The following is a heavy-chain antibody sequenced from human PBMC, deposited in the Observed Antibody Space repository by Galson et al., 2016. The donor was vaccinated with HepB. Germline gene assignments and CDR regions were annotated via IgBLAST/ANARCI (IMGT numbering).Heavy chain of an antibody. Sequence: SLRLSCAASGFTFSNHAMTWVRQAPGKGLEWISAISGGGDNTYFADSVKGRFTISRDNSKNTVYLQLNSLRGEDTAVYYCAKGRGLLPPDYWGQGTLVTVSS. D-gene: IGHD3-10*01. CDR1: GFTFSNHA. J-gene: IGHJ4*02. CDR2: ISGGGDNT. V-gene: IGHV3-23*01. CDR3: AKGRGLLPPDY.